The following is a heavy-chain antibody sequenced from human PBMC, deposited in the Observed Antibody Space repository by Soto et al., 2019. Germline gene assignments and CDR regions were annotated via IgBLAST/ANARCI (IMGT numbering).Heavy chain of an antibody. CDR1: GFTFSSYG. V-gene: IGHV3-30*18. CDR3: AKDLSGANDY. Sequence: PGGSLRLSCAASGFTFSSYGMHWVRQAPGKGLEWVAVIPYDGSNKYYADSVKGRFTISRDNSKNTLYLQMNSLRAEDTAVYYCAKDLSGANDYWGQGTLVTVSS. J-gene: IGHJ4*02. D-gene: IGHD1-26*01. CDR2: IPYDGSNK.